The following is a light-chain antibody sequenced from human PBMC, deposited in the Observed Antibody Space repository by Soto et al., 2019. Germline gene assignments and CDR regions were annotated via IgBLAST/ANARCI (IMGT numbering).Light chain of an antibody. CDR3: QQYNNWPPLT. J-gene: IGKJ4*01. CDR1: QSVTSN. Sequence: EIVMTQSPATLSLSPGERATLSCRASQSVTSNLAWYQQKPGQAPRLLIYGASTRATGIPDRFSGSGSGTEFTLTISSLQSEDFAVYYCQQYNNWPPLTFGGGTNVEIK. CDR2: GAS. V-gene: IGKV3-15*01.